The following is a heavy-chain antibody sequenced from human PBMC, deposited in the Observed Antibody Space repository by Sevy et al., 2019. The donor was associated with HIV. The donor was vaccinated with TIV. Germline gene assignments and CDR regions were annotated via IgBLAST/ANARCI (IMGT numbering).Heavy chain of an antibody. J-gene: IGHJ3*02. CDR2: ISGLSNYI. CDR3: ARAVPATDAFDI. V-gene: IGHV3-21*01. Sequence: GGSLRLSCAASGFTFSSYPMHWVRQAPGKGLEWVSSISGLSNYIYYADSVKGRFSISRDNTKNSVYLQMNSLRGEDTAVFCCARAVPATDAFDIWGQGTLVTVSS. CDR1: GFTFSSYP. D-gene: IGHD6-19*01.